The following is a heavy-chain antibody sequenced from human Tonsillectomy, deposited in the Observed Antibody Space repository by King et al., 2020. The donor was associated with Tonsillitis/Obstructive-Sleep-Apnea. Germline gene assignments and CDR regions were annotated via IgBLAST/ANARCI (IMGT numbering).Heavy chain of an antibody. CDR2: IYGGGNT. D-gene: IGHD4/OR15-4a*01. CDR3: ARFAASSRAKNFSYYFDY. J-gene: IGHJ4*02. CDR1: GFTVSSNY. V-gene: IGHV3-53*01. Sequence: VQLVESGGGLIQPGGSLRLSCAASGFTVSSNYMSWVRQAPGKGLEWVAVIYGGGNTFYADSVKGRFTVSRDNSKNTLYLQMNSLRAEDTAVYYCARFAASSRAKNFSYYFDYWGQGTLVTVSS.